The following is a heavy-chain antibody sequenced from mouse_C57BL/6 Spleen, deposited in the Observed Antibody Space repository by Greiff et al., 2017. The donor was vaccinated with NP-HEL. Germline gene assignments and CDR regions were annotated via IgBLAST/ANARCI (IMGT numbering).Heavy chain of an antibody. CDR1: GYTFTSYW. V-gene: IGHV1-50*01. CDR2: IDPSDSYT. CDR3: ARGDYGSSYPDY. Sequence: QVQLQQPGAELVKPGASVKLSCKASGYTFTSYWMQWVKQRPGQGLEWIGEIDPSDSYTNYNQKFKGKATLTVDTSSSTAYMQLSSLTSEDSAVYYCARGDYGSSYPDYWGQGTTLTVSS. J-gene: IGHJ2*01. D-gene: IGHD1-1*01.